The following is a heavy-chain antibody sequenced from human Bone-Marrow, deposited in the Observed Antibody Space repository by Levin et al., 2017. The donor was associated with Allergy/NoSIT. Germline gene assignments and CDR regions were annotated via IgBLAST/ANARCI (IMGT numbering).Heavy chain of an antibody. J-gene: IGHJ5*02. CDR3: ARGPISGWPASWFDP. CDR2: MYYSGAT. Sequence: SETLSLTCTVSGGSISSGHYYWTWIRQHPGKGLESIGYMYYSGATYCNPSLKSRVIMSADTSNNQFSLKLSSVTAADTAVYYCARGPISGWPASWFDPWGQGTLVTVSS. V-gene: IGHV4-31*03. CDR1: GGSISSGHYY. D-gene: IGHD3-3*02.